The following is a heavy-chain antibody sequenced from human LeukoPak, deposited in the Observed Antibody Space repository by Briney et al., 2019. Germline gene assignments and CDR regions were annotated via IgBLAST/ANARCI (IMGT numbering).Heavy chain of an antibody. CDR1: GFTFSDYY. CDR3: ARDLHSSSYDYVWGRPPYYFDY. J-gene: IGHJ4*02. CDR2: ISSSGSRGTTT. V-gene: IGHV3-11*04. D-gene: IGHD3-16*01. Sequence: GGSLRLSCAAPGFTFSDYYVTWIRQAPGKGLEWVSYISSSGSRGTTTHYADSVKGRFTISRDNAKNSLYLQMNSLRAEDTAVYYCARDLHSSSYDYVWGRPPYYFDYWGQGTLVTVSS.